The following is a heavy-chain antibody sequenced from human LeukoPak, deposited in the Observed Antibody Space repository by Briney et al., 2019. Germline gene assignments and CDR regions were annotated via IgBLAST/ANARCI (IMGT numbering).Heavy chain of an antibody. CDR2: MNPNSGNT. CDR1: GYTFTSYD. Sequence: ASVKVSCKASGYTFTSYDINWVRQATGQGLEWMGWMNPNSGNTGYAQKFQGRVTMTRNTSISTAYMELSSLRSEDTAVYYCAREYSSSWYYYMNVWGKGTTVTISS. CDR3: AREYSSSWYYYMNV. V-gene: IGHV1-8*01. J-gene: IGHJ6*03. D-gene: IGHD6-13*01.